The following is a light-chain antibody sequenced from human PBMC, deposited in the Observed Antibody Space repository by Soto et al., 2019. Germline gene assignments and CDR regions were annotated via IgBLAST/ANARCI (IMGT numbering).Light chain of an antibody. CDR2: ENN. CDR3: GTWDSSLSAGVV. Sequence: QSVLTQPPSVSAAPGQKVTISCYGSSSIIGNNYVSWYQQLPGTAPKLLIYENNKRPSGIPDRFSGSKSGTSATLGITGLQTGDEADYYCGTWDSSLSAGVVFGGGTKLTVL. CDR1: SSIIGNNY. V-gene: IGLV1-51*02. J-gene: IGLJ2*01.